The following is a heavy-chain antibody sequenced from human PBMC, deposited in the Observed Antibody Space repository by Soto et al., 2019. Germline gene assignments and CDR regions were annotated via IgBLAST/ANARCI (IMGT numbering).Heavy chain of an antibody. J-gene: IGHJ5*02. V-gene: IGHV1-8*01. CDR3: ARMATSGTLNWFDP. Sequence: ASVKVSCKASGYIFGNYDISWVRQGTGQGLEWMGWMNPNSGKGGYAQKFQGRVTMTGDTSTSTAYMELSSLTSDDTAIYYCARMATSGTLNWFDPWGQGALVTVSS. CDR1: GYIFGNYD. CDR2: MNPNSGKG.